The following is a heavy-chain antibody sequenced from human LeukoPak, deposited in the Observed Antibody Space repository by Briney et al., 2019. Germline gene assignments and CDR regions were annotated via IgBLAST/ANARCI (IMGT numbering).Heavy chain of an antibody. V-gene: IGHV4-59*08. CDR2: IYYSGSA. Sequence: SETLSLTCTVSGGSISSYYWSWIRQPPGKGLEWIGYIYYSGSAIYNPSLKSRVTISVDTSKNQFSLKMNSVTAADTAVYYCARLASSGWSHCDYWGQGTLVTVSS. D-gene: IGHD6-19*01. CDR3: ARLASSGWSHCDY. J-gene: IGHJ4*02. CDR1: GGSISSYY.